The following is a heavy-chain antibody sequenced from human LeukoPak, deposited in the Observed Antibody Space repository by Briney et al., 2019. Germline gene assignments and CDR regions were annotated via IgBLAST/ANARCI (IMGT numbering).Heavy chain of an antibody. Sequence: SVKVSCKASGGTFSSYAISWVRQAPGQGLEWMGGIIPIFGTANYAQKFQGRVTITGDESTSTAYMELSSLRSEDTAVHYCAREATRPIRFYDYWGQGTLVTVSS. CDR1: GGTFSSYA. J-gene: IGHJ4*02. D-gene: IGHD1-26*01. CDR3: AREATRPIRFYDY. CDR2: IIPIFGTA. V-gene: IGHV1-69*13.